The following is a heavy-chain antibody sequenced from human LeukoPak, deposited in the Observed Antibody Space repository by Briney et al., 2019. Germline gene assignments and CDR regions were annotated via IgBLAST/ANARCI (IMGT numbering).Heavy chain of an antibody. D-gene: IGHD3-16*01. V-gene: IGHV3-7*03. CDR2: IKKDGSEK. J-gene: IGHJ5*01. Sequence: GGSLRLSCVASGCTSSAFWLGWVRRPPGKGLEWVGNIKKDGSEKDSVDSVKGRFTVSRDTSRNPLFLHMNSLRAEDTAVYYCAKDEAPSGGGLASWGQGTLVIVSS. CDR1: GCTSSAFW. CDR3: AKDEAPSGGGLAS.